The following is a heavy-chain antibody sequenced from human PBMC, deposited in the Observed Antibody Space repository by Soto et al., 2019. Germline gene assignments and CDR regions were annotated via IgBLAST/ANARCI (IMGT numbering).Heavy chain of an antibody. CDR2: ISGYNGDT. V-gene: IGHV1-18*01. J-gene: IGHJ6*04. CDR3: ARDPIVVVPSDPMDF. CDR1: GYTFTNSG. D-gene: IGHD2-2*01. Sequence: EASVKVSCKASGYTFTNSGISWVRQAPAQGLEWMGWISGYNGDTNYAQNLQGRVTMTTDTSTNTAYMELTSLRSDDTAVYYCARDPIVVVPSDPMDFWGKGTTVTVSS.